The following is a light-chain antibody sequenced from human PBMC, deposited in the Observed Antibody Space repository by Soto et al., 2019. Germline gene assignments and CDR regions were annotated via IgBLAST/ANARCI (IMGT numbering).Light chain of an antibody. CDR1: ESISSW. J-gene: IGKJ1*01. Sequence: DIQMTQSPSTLSASVGDRVTITCRASESISSWLAWYQQKPGKAPKLLIYDVSNLESGVPSRFSGSGSGTEFTLTISSLQPDDFATYYCQQYNSYPWTFGHGTKVEVK. V-gene: IGKV1-5*01. CDR3: QQYNSYPWT. CDR2: DVS.